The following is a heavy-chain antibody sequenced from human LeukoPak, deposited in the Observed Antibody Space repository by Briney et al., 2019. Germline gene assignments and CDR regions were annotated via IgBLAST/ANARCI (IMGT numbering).Heavy chain of an antibody. CDR1: GDSISSGTYY. Sequence: SETLSLTCTVSGDSISSGTYYWIWIRQAPGKGLEWIGSIYYHENTYYNSSLKSRVTISVDTSKNQFSLKLNSVTAADTAVYFCARRAYSAAYWKHFDYWGQGTLVTVSS. V-gene: IGHV4-39*01. CDR3: ARRAYSAAYWKHFDY. CDR2: IYYHENT. D-gene: IGHD1-1*01. J-gene: IGHJ4*02.